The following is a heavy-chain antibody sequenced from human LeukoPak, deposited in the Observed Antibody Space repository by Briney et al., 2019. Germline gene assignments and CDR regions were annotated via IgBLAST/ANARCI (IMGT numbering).Heavy chain of an antibody. V-gene: IGHV4-59*08. Sequence: PSETLSLTCTVSGGSFSSYYWSWIRQPPGKGLEWIGYIYYSGSTNYNPSLKSRVTISVDTSKNQFSLKLSSVTAADTAVYYCARINPGYDFWSGYPSRFDYWGQGTLVTVSS. CDR1: GGSFSSYY. CDR3: ARINPGYDFWSGYPSRFDY. D-gene: IGHD3-3*01. CDR2: IYYSGST. J-gene: IGHJ4*02.